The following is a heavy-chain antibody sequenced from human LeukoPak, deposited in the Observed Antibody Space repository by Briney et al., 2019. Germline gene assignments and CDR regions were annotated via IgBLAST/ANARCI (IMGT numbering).Heavy chain of an antibody. J-gene: IGHJ4*02. CDR2: ISPSGGST. D-gene: IGHD3-22*01. Sequence: VASVKVSCKAFGYTFTSNYMHWVRQAPGQGPEWMGVISPSGGSTTYAQKFQGRVTLTRDMSTSTDYLELSSLRAEDTAVYYCAKDPNVYYYDSRGIDYWGQGTLVTVSS. V-gene: IGHV1-46*01. CDR3: AKDPNVYYYDSRGIDY. CDR1: GYTFTSNY.